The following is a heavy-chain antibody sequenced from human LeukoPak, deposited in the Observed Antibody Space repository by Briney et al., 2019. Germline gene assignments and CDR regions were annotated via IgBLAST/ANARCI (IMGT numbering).Heavy chain of an antibody. CDR3: VYPIGVVVITGN. D-gene: IGHD3-22*01. Sequence: PGGSLRLSCAASGFTFSSYAMSWVRQAPGKGLEWVSAISGSGGSTYYADSVKGRFTISRDNSKNTLYLQMNSLRAEDTAAYYCVYPIGVVVITGNWGQGTLVTVSS. J-gene: IGHJ4*02. CDR2: ISGSGGST. V-gene: IGHV3-23*01. CDR1: GFTFSSYA.